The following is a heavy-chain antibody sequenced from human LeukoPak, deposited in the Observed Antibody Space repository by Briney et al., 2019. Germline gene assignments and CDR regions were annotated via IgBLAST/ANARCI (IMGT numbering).Heavy chain of an antibody. CDR2: MSFSGSTI. CDR3: ARGYSSYYPDAFDI. J-gene: IGHJ3*02. V-gene: IGHV3-48*03. CDR1: GFTFSSYE. D-gene: IGHD5-12*01. Sequence: GGSLRLSCVASGFTFSSYEMNWVRQAPGRGLEWVSYMSFSGSTIYYADSVKGRFTISRDNAKNSLYLQMNSLRAEDTAVYCCARGYSSYYPDAFDIWGQGTMVTVSS.